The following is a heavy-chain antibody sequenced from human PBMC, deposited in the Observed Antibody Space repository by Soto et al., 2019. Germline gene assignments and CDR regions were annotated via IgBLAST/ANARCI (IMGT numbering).Heavy chain of an antibody. CDR3: ARKGYCTSTNCYVDY. Sequence: EVQLVESGGGLVQPGRSLRLSCAASGFTFDDYAMHWVRQAPGKGLEWVSGISWNSGSRGYAESVKGRFTISRDNAKNSLFLQMNSLRAEDTALYYCARKGYCTSTNCYVDYWGQGTLVTVSS. D-gene: IGHD2-2*01. CDR2: ISWNSGSR. V-gene: IGHV3-9*01. CDR1: GFTFDDYA. J-gene: IGHJ4*02.